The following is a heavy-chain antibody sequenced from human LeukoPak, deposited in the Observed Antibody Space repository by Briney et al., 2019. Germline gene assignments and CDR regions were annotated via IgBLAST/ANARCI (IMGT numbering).Heavy chain of an antibody. Sequence: SETLSLTCTVSGYSISSGYYWGWIRQPPGKGLEWIGSIYHSGSTYFNPSLKSRVTISVDTSKNQFSLKLSSVTAADTAVYYCARVYSGSGSYNFDYWGQGTLVTVSS. CDR2: IYHSGST. D-gene: IGHD3-10*01. V-gene: IGHV4-38-2*02. CDR3: ARVYSGSGSYNFDY. CDR1: GYSISSGYY. J-gene: IGHJ4*02.